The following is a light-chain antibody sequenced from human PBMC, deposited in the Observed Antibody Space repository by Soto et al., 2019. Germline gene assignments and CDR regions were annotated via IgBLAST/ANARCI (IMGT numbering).Light chain of an antibody. CDR2: DVN. J-gene: IGLJ1*01. V-gene: IGLV2-14*03. CDR3: SSYTNNSPNCV. CDR1: NSDVGSSNS. Sequence: SALTQPASVSGSPGQSITISCTGPNSDVGSSNSVSWYQHHPGKAPKLIIYDVNSRPSGVSNRFSGSKSGNTASLTISGLQVEDEADYYCSSYTNNSPNCVFGTGTKVTVL.